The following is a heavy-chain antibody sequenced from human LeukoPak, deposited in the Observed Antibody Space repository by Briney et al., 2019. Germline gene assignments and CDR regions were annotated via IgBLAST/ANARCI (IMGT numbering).Heavy chain of an antibody. CDR2: INPNSGGT. J-gene: IGHJ3*02. CDR1: GYTITAYY. CDR3: ARDDYDSSGFGAFDI. D-gene: IGHD3-22*01. Sequence: ASVKVSCKASGYTITAYYMNWVRQAPGQGLEWMGWINPNSGGTNCAQKFQGRVTMTRDTSISTAYMELSRLRSDDTAVYYCARDDYDSSGFGAFDIWGQGTMVTVSS. V-gene: IGHV1-2*02.